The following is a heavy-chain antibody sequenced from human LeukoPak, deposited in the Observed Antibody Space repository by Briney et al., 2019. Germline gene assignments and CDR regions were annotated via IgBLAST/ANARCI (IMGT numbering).Heavy chain of an antibody. CDR1: GFTFSSYW. J-gene: IGHJ4*02. D-gene: IGHD4-23*01. Sequence: HAGGSLRLSCAASGFTFSSYWMHWVRQAPGKGLVWVSRINSDGSSTSYADSVKGRFTISRDNPKNTLYVQMNSLRAEDTAVYYCARGRGADYGGNSGYFDYWGQGTLATVSS. V-gene: IGHV3-74*01. CDR3: ARGRGADYGGNSGYFDY. CDR2: INSDGSST.